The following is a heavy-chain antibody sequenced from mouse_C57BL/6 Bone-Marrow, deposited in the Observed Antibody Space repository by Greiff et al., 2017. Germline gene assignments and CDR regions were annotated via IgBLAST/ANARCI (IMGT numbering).Heavy chain of an antibody. J-gene: IGHJ3*01. CDR1: GYTFTSYG. CDR2: IYPRSGNT. CDR3: ARLGPRAWFAY. Sequence: QVQLQQSGAELARPGASVKLSCTASGYTFTSYGISWVKQRTGQGLEWIGEIYPRSGNTYYNEKFKGKATLTADKSSRTAYMELRSLTSEDSAVYFCARLGPRAWFAYWGQGTLVTVSA. V-gene: IGHV1-81*01.